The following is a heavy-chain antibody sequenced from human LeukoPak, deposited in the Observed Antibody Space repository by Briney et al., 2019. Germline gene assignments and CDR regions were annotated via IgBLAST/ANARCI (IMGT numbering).Heavy chain of an antibody. D-gene: IGHD6-19*01. V-gene: IGHV3-23*01. CDR3: AKVGAFRSGWLDY. CDR2: ISGSGGST. J-gene: IGHJ4*02. Sequence: SGGSLRLSCAASGFTFSSYAMSWVRQASGKGLEWVSAISGSGGSTYYADSVKGRFTISRDNSKNTLYLQMNSLRAEDTAVYYCAKVGAFRSGWLDYWGQGTLVTVSS. CDR1: GFTFSSYA.